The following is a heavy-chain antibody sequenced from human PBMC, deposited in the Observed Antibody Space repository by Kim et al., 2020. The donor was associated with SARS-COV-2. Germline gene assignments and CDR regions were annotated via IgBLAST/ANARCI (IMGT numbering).Heavy chain of an antibody. CDR3: ARSWGMATTSDAFEI. J-gene: IGHJ3*02. V-gene: IGHV3-30*07. D-gene: IGHD3-16*01. Sequence: DPVKGRFTIARDNSKNTLFLQMNSLRAEDMAVYYCARSWGMATTSDAFEIWGQGTLVTVSS.